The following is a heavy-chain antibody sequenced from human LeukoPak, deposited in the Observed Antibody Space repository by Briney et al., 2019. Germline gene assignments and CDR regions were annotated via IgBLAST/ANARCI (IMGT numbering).Heavy chain of an antibody. CDR1: GFTFDDYA. D-gene: IGHD5-24*01. V-gene: IGHV3-43D*03. CDR3: AKDIGDGYNYVAYFQH. CDR2: ISWDGGST. J-gene: IGHJ1*01. Sequence: GGSLRFSCAASGFTFDDYAMHWVRQAPGKGLEWVSLISWDGGSTYYADSVKGRFTISRDNSKNSLYLQMNSLRDEDTALYYCAKDIGDGYNYVAYFQHWGQGTLVTVSS.